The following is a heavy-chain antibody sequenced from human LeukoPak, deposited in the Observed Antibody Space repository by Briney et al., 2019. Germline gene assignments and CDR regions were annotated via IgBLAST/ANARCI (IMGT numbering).Heavy chain of an antibody. D-gene: IGHD3-16*01. CDR1: GGSISSYY. Sequence: KPSETLSLTCTVSGGSISSYYWSWIRQPPGKGLEWIGYIYYSGSTNYNPSLKSRVTISVDTSKNQFSLKLSSVAAADTAVYCCARSSGDPYFWAKGGHWFGPWGQGTLVTVSS. CDR2: IYYSGST. V-gene: IGHV4-59*01. J-gene: IGHJ5*02. CDR3: ARSSGDPYFWAKGGHWFGP.